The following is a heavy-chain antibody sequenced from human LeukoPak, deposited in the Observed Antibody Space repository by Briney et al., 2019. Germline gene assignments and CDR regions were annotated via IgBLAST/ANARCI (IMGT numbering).Heavy chain of an antibody. CDR1: GFTFGDYA. D-gene: IGHD6-13*01. J-gene: IGHJ4*02. CDR2: IRSKAYGGTT. V-gene: IGHV3-49*03. CDR3: TREKYSSSWFLDY. Sequence: PGGSLRLSCTASGFTFGDYAMSWFRQAPGKGLEWVGFIRSKAYGGTTEYAASVKGRFTISRDDSKSIAYLQMNSLKTEDTAVYYCTREKYSSSWFLDYWGQGTLVTVSS.